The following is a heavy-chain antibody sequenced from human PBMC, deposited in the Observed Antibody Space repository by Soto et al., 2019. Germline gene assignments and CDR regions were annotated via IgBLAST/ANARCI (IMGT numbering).Heavy chain of an antibody. CDR3: AKVKSYYDSSGYYDY. J-gene: IGHJ4*02. D-gene: IGHD3-22*01. CDR1: GVTLSSDA. V-gene: IGHV3-23*01. CDR2: ISGSGGST. Sequence: GGVLRLSCAASGVTLSSDAMSWVRQAPGKGLEWVSAISGSGGSTYYADSVKGRFTISRDNSKNTLYLQMNSLRAEDTAVYYCAKVKSYYDSSGYYDYWCQGTLVTVS.